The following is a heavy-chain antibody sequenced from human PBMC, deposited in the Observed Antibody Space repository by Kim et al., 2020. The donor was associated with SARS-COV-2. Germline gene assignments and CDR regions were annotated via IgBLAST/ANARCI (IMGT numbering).Heavy chain of an antibody. CDR1: GGSFSGYY. CDR3: ARTAAGPAIINTNWFDP. J-gene: IGHJ5*02. CDR2: INHSGST. D-gene: IGHD6-13*01. Sequence: SETLSLTCAVYGGSFSGYYWSWIRQPPGKGLEWIGEINHSGSTNYNPSLKSRVTISVDTSKNQFSLKLSSVTAADTAVYYCARTAAGPAIINTNWFDPWGQGTLVTVSS. V-gene: IGHV4-34*01.